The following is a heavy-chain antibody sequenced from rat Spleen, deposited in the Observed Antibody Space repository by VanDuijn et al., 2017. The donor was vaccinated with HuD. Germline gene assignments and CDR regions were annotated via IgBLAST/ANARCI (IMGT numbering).Heavy chain of an antibody. J-gene: IGHJ4*01. CDR1: GFTFNNYW. CDR2: ISYDGSST. CDR3: GRTSLQWFRMDA. Sequence: EVQLVESGGGLVQPGRSLKLSCVASGFTFNNYWMTWIRQAPTKGLEWVATISYDGSSTYYRDSVKGRFTISRHNAENTVYLQMDSLRSEDTATYYCGRTSLQWFRMDAWGQGTSLTVSS. D-gene: IGHD1-1*01. V-gene: IGHV5-29*01.